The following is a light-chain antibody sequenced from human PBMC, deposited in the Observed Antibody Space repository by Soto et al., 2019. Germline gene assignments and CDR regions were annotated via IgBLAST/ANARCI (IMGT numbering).Light chain of an antibody. V-gene: IGLV2-23*02. CDR2: EVT. J-gene: IGLJ2*01. CDR1: TNDMAKYNN. CDR3: SSYGGTSAFIL. Sequence: QSVLTQPASMSGSLGQSFTISCSGSTNDMAKYNNFSGYRQQPGKAPQLLIYEVTKRPSGLSSRFSGSRSGIAASLTISGLQAEDEAYYYCSSYGGTSAFILFGGGTKLTVL.